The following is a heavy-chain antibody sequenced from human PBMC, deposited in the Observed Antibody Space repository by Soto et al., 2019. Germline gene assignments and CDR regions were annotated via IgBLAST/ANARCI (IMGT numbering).Heavy chain of an antibody. CDR3: ARQQWVGRNYFYYGMDV. Sequence: GESLKISCKGSGYSFTDYWIAWVRQMPGKGLECLGIISPDDSDTRYSPSFQGQVTISADKSINTVYLQWSSLKASDSAMYYCARQQWVGRNYFYYGMDVWGQGTTVTSP. D-gene: IGHD6-19*01. V-gene: IGHV5-51*01. J-gene: IGHJ6*02. CDR1: GYSFTDYW. CDR2: ISPDDSDT.